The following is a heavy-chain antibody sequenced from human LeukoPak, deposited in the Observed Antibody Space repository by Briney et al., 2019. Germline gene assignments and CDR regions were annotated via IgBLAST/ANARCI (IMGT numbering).Heavy chain of an antibody. CDR3: ARDKSLNYYDSSGYYYDY. J-gene: IGHJ4*02. D-gene: IGHD3-22*01. CDR1: GYTFTSYG. CDR2: IRAYNGNT. V-gene: IGHV1-18*01. Sequence: ASVNVSCKASGYTFTSYGISWVRQAPGQGLEWMGWIRAYNGNTNYAQKLQGRVTMTTDTSTSTAYMELRSLRSDDTAVYYCARDKSLNYYDSSGYYYDYWGQGTLVSVSS.